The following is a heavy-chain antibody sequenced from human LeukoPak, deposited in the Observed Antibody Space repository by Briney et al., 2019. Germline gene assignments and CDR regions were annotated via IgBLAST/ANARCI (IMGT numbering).Heavy chain of an antibody. CDR3: ARATGRFLEWLTQLFDY. CDR2: ITAGSGTS. CDR1: GFTFKNYA. Sequence: GGSLRLSCAASGFTFKNYAMTWVRQAPGKELEWVSSITAGSGTSQYADSVKGRFSISRDNSKNTLYLRLDNLRAEDTAVYYCARATGRFLEWLTQLFDYWGQGTLVTVSS. J-gene: IGHJ4*02. V-gene: IGHV3-23*01. D-gene: IGHD3-3*01.